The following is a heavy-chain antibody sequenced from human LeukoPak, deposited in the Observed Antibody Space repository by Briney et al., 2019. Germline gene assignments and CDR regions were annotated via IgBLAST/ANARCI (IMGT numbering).Heavy chain of an antibody. CDR3: ARIVLLWSGDLQEEGYFDY. Sequence: SGTLSLTCTVSGDSISSSGFYWAWIRQPPRKGLEWIGSFSYSGRTYYNLSLKSRFSISEDTSKNQFSLNLSSVTAADTAVYYCARIVLLWSGDLQEEGYFDYWGQGTLVTVSS. V-gene: IGHV4-39*01. J-gene: IGHJ4*02. CDR2: FSYSGRT. D-gene: IGHD3-10*01. CDR1: GDSISSSGFY.